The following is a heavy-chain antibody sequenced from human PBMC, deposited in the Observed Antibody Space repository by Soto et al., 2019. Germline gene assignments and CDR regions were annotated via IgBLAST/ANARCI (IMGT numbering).Heavy chain of an antibody. CDR1: GFTFSSYG. CDR2: IWYDGSNK. Sequence: VGSLRLSCAASGFTFSSYGMHWVRQAPGKGLEWVAVIWYDGSNKYYADSVKGRFTISRDNSKNTLYLQMNSLRAEDTAVYYCARGGYYDFWSGYYNPDYYYYGMDVWGQGTTVTVSS. V-gene: IGHV3-33*01. CDR3: ARGGYYDFWSGYYNPDYYYYGMDV. D-gene: IGHD3-3*01. J-gene: IGHJ6*02.